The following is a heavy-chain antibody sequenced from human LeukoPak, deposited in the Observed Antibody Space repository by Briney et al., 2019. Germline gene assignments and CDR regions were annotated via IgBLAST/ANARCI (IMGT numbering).Heavy chain of an antibody. CDR2: IKQDGSEK. CDR1: GFTFSSYW. J-gene: IGHJ4*02. D-gene: IGHD1-14*01. Sequence: GGSLRLSCATSGFTFSSYWMSWVRQAPGKGLEWVANIKQDGSEKYYVDSVKGRFTISRDNAKNSLYLQMNSLRAEDTAVYYCARTRVPRTGGPHFDYWGQGTLVTVSS. V-gene: IGHV3-7*01. CDR3: ARTRVPRTGGPHFDY.